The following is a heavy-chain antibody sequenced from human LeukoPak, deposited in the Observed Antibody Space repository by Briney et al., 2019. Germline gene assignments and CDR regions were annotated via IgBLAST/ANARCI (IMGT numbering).Heavy chain of an antibody. J-gene: IGHJ5*02. CDR1: GYTFIGYY. CDR3: ARGPALHYDILTGSTYNYFDP. CDR2: INPKTGGT. D-gene: IGHD3-9*01. Sequence: ASVKVSCKASGYTFIGYYMHWVRQAPAHGPEWMGWINPKTGGTKYAQKFHGRLTMTRDTSISTAYMELSRLRSDDTAVYYCARGPALHYDILTGSTYNYFDPWGQGTLVTVSS. V-gene: IGHV1-2*02.